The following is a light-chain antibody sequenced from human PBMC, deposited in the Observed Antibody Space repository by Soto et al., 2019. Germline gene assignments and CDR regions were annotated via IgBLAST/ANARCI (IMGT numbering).Light chain of an antibody. Sequence: IQLTQSPSSLSASVGDRVTITCRASQVISKYLAWYQQKPGTAPKLLIYLASTLQGGVPSRFSGSGSGTDVSLTISSQQPEDVATYYCQYLNSFPLTFGGGTKVEIK. CDR1: QVISKY. V-gene: IGKV1-9*01. CDR2: LAS. J-gene: IGKJ4*01. CDR3: QYLNSFPLT.